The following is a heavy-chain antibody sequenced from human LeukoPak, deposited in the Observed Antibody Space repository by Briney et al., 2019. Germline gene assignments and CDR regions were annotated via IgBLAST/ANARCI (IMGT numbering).Heavy chain of an antibody. V-gene: IGHV1-2*06. Sequence: GASVKVSCKASGYTFTGYYMHWVRQAPGQGLEWMGRLNPNSGGTNYAQKFQGRVTMTRDTSISTAYMELSRLRSDDTAVYYCAREVGYDSSGQGLDVWGKGTTVTVSS. CDR1: GYTFTGYY. CDR2: LNPNSGGT. J-gene: IGHJ6*04. CDR3: AREVGYDSSGQGLDV. D-gene: IGHD3-22*01.